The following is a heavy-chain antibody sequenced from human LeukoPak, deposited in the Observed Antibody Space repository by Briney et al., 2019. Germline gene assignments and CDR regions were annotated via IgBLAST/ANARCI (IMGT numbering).Heavy chain of an antibody. Sequence: GGSLRLSCAASGFTFSSYAMSWVRQAPGKGLEWVSAISGSGGSTYYAASVRGRFTICKDNSKNTQYLQKNSLRADDAAVYYWAKVGDYNDSSGYYPLFDYWGQGTLVTVSS. CDR2: ISGSGGST. CDR3: AKVGDYNDSSGYYPLFDY. J-gene: IGHJ4*02. V-gene: IGHV3-23*01. D-gene: IGHD3-22*01. CDR1: GFTFSSYA.